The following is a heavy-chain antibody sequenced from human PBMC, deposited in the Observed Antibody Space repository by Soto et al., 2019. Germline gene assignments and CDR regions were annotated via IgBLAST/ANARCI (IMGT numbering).Heavy chain of an antibody. Sequence: PSETLSLTCTVSGGSVSSNSYSWGWIRQSPGKGLEWIATIYASGSTYYNPSLKSRVTISVDTSKNQFSLKLSSVTAADTAVYYCARHGEYYDFWSGYYTNYYYGMDVWGQGTTVTVSS. V-gene: IGHV4-39*01. D-gene: IGHD3-3*01. CDR3: ARHGEYYDFWSGYYTNYYYGMDV. CDR1: GGSVSSNSYS. CDR2: IYASGST. J-gene: IGHJ6*02.